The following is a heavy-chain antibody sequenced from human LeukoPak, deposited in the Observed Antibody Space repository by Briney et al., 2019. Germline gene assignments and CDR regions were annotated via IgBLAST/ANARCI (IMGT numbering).Heavy chain of an antibody. Sequence: PSETLSLTCTVSGGSISIYYWSWIRQPPGKGLEWIGYIYYSGSTNYNPSLKSRVTISVDTSRNQFSLKLSSVTAADTAVYYCARGGTVRNGMDVWGQGTTVTVSS. D-gene: IGHD1-26*01. CDR2: IYYSGST. CDR3: ARGGTVRNGMDV. CDR1: GGSISIYY. V-gene: IGHV4-59*01. J-gene: IGHJ6*02.